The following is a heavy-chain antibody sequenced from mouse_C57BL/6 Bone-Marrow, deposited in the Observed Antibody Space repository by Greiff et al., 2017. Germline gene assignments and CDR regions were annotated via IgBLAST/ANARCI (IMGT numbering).Heavy chain of an antibody. CDR1: GFTFSSYA. CDR3: ARERNWDLFAY. V-gene: IGHV5-4*01. J-gene: IGHJ3*01. Sequence: EVMLVESGGGLVKPGGSLKLSCAASGFTFSSYAMSWVRQTPGKRLEWVATISDGGSYTYYPDNVKGRFTISRDNAKNNLYLQMSHLKSEDTAMYYCARERNWDLFAYWGQGTLVTVSA. D-gene: IGHD4-1*01. CDR2: ISDGGSYT.